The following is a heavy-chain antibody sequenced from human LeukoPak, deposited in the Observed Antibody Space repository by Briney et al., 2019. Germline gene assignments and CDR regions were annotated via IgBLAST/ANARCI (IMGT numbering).Heavy chain of an antibody. V-gene: IGHV3-21*06. CDR2: ISSSSSYI. CDR3: ARDNDFTNYY. D-gene: IGHD4-11*01. CDR1: GFTFSSYA. J-gene: IGHJ4*02. Sequence: GGSLRLSCTTSGFTFSSYALSWVRQAPGKGLEWVSSISSSSSYIYYADSVKGRFTISRDGAKSLLYLQMDSLRAEDTAVYYCARDNDFTNYYWGQGTLVTVSS.